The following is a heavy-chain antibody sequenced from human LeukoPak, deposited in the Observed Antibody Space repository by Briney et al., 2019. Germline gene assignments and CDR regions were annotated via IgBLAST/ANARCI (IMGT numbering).Heavy chain of an antibody. J-gene: IGHJ4*02. CDR1: GFTCSSYT. D-gene: IGHD1-1*01. CDR2: ISGSNSYI. V-gene: IGHV3-21*01. Sequence: GGSLRLSCAASGFTCSSYTMHWIRQSPGKGLEWVSSISGSNSYIFYADSVKGRFTVSRDNAKDSLYLQMNSLRAEDTAVYYCARALTTLTYEGYWGQGTLVTVSS. CDR3: ARALTTLTYEGY.